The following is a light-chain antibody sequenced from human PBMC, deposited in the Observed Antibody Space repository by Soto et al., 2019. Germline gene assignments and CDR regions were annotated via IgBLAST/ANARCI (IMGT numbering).Light chain of an antibody. CDR2: KAS. Sequence: DIQMTQSPSTLSASVGDRVTITCRASQSISSWLAWYQQKPGKAPKLLIYKASSLESGVPSRFSGSGSGTHFTLTISSLQPDDFATYYCQQYNSYVTVGGGTKVEIK. CDR1: QSISSW. V-gene: IGKV1-5*03. J-gene: IGKJ4*01. CDR3: QQYNSYVT.